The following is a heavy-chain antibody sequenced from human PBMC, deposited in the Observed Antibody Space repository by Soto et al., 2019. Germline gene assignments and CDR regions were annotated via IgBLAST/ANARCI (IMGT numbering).Heavy chain of an antibody. D-gene: IGHD3-3*01. CDR3: ARGDRLRFLEWFMGGMDV. CDR1: GYTFTSYG. J-gene: IGHJ6*02. V-gene: IGHV1-18*01. Sequence: QVQLVQSGAEVKKPGASVKVSCKASGYTFTSYGISWVRQAPGQGLEWMGWISAYNGNTNYAQKLQGRVTMTTDTSTSTAYMELRSLGSDDTAVYYCARGDRLRFLEWFMGGMDVWGQGTTVTVSS. CDR2: ISAYNGNT.